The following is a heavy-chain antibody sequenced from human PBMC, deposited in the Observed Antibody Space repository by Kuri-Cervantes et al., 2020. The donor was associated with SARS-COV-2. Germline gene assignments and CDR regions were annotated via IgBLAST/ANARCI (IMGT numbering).Heavy chain of an antibody. Sequence: SETLSLTCTVSGGSISSGGYYWSWIRQPPGKGLEWIGYIYHSGSTYYNPSLKSRVTISVDGSKNQFSLKLSSVTAADTAVYYCASYSSSWYPGLWGRGTLVTVSS. J-gene: IGHJ2*01. CDR3: ASYSSSWYPGL. CDR1: GGSISSGGYY. CDR2: IYHSGST. V-gene: IGHV4-30-2*01. D-gene: IGHD6-13*01.